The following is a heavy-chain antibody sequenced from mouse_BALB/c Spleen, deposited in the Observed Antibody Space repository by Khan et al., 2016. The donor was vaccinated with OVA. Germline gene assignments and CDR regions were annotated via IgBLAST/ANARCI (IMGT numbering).Heavy chain of an antibody. Sequence: VQLQQSGPGLVKPSQSLSLTCTVTGYSITSDYAWDWIRQFPGNKLEWMGYISYGGSTSYNPSLNSRISITRDTSKNQFFLQLNSVTTEDTATYYCARKNYYGYAMDYWGQGTSVTVSS. D-gene: IGHD1-1*01. J-gene: IGHJ4*01. CDR3: ARKNYYGYAMDY. V-gene: IGHV3-2*02. CDR2: ISYGGST. CDR1: GYSITSDYA.